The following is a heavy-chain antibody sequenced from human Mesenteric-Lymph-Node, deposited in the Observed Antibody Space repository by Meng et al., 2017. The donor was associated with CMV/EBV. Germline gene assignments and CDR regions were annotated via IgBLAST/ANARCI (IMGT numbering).Heavy chain of an antibody. CDR3: ARSRDDVLHSNDY. V-gene: IGHV4-4*02. D-gene: IGHD3-9*01. Sequence: ITGSNWGSWVLQPPGKGLEWIGEVYDIGSTSYIPSNYNPSLKTRATISVDKSKNQFSLRLSSVTAADTAVYYCARSRDDVLHSNDYWGQGTLVTVSS. CDR2: VYDIGST. CDR1: ITGSNW. J-gene: IGHJ4*02.